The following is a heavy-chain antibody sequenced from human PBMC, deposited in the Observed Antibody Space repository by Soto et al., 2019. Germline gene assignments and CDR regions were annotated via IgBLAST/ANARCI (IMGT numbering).Heavy chain of an antibody. V-gene: IGHV2-5*02. CDR2: IYWDDDK. J-gene: IGHJ5*02. Sequence: QITLKESGPTLVKPTQTLTLTCTFSGFSLSTSGVGVGWIRQPPGKALEWLALIYWDDDKRYSPSLKSRLTITKDTAKNQVVLTMTNMDPVDTATYYCAHSPLAPRWGSGWSSWFDPWGQGTLVTASS. D-gene: IGHD6-19*01. CDR3: AHSPLAPRWGSGWSSWFDP. CDR1: GFSLSTSGVG.